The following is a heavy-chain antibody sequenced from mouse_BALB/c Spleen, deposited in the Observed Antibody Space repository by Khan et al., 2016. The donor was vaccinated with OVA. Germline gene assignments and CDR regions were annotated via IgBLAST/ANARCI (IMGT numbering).Heavy chain of an antibody. CDR2: INTYTGEP. Sequence: QIQLVQSGPELKKPGETVKISCKASGYTFTNYGMNWVKQATGKGLKWMGWINTYTGEPTYADDFKGRVAFSFETSASTAYLQINNLKNEDTATYFCARNANYWYFDVWGAGTTVTVAS. CDR1: GYTFTNYG. CDR3: ARNANYWYFDV. V-gene: IGHV9-3-1*01. J-gene: IGHJ1*01.